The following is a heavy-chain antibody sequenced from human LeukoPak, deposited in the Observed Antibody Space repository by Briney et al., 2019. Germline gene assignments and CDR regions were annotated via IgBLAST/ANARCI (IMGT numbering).Heavy chain of an antibody. CDR1: GYDFSTYW. CDR3: ARASRDGYNQNFDH. D-gene: IGHD5-24*01. V-gene: IGHV5-51*01. Sequence: GESLKISCKGLGYDFSTYWNAWVRQRPGKGLEWMGITHPGGSETRYDPSFQGQVTISADRSTSTAYLQWSSLRVSDTAMYYCARASRDGYNQNFDHWGQGTLVTVSS. CDR2: THPGGSET. J-gene: IGHJ4*02.